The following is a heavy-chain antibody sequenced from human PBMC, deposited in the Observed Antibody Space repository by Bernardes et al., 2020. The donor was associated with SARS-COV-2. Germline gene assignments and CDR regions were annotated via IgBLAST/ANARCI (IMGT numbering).Heavy chain of an antibody. V-gene: IGHV3-9*01. CDR3: AKEGISPAGVPIIDY. CDR1: GFLFDEFA. J-gene: IGHJ4*02. Sequence: GGSLRLSRAASGFLFDEFAMHWVRLVPGKGLEWVSGISWNSNTRGYVDSVKGRFTISRDNAERSLYLQMNSLRVEDTALYYCAKEGISPAGVPIIDYWGQGTQVTISS. D-gene: IGHD6-13*01. CDR2: ISWNSNTR.